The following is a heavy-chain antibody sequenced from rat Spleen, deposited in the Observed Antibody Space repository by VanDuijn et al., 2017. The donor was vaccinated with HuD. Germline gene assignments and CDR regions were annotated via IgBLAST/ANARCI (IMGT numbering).Heavy chain of an antibody. Sequence: EVQLVESGGGLVQPGRSMKLSCAASGFTFSDHYMAWVRQAPKKGLEWVASISYEGSSTYYGDSVKGRFTISRDNAKSTLYLQMDSLRSEDTATYYCTTDSIYYYDGSYYYGAFAHWGQGTLVTVSS. D-gene: IGHD1-12*02. CDR2: ISYEGSST. CDR1: GFTFSDHY. V-gene: IGHV5-20*01. J-gene: IGHJ3*01. CDR3: TTDSIYYYDGSYYYGAFAH.